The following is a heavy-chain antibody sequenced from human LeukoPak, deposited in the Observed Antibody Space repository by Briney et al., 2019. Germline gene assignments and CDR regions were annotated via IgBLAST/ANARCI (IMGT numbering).Heavy chain of an antibody. CDR1: GFTFSSYE. D-gene: IGHD2-21*01. Sequence: GGSLRLSCAVSGFTFSSYEMNWVRQAPGKGLEWVSYISPSGSTIYYADSVKGRFTISRDNAKNSLFLQMNSLRAEDTAVYYCAKFPEDDAFDIWGQGTMVTVSS. CDR3: AKFPEDDAFDI. V-gene: IGHV3-48*03. CDR2: ISPSGSTI. J-gene: IGHJ3*02.